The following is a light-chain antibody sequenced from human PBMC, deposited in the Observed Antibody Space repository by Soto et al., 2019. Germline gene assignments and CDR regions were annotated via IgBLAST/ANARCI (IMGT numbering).Light chain of an antibody. J-gene: IGLJ2*01. V-gene: IGLV2-8*01. CDR3: ASKAGSSRHVV. CDR2: EVI. Sequence: QSALTQPHSASGSPGQSVTIYCTGSRSDIGDSNYVSWYQQHPRKAPKLIISEVINRPSGVPDRFSASKSGNTASLTISGLQAEDEADYYCASKAGSSRHVVFGGGTKVTVL. CDR1: RSDIGDSNY.